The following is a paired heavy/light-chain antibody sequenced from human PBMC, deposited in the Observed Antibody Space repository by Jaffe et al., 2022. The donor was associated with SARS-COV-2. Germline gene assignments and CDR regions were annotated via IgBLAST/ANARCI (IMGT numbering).Heavy chain of an antibody. D-gene: IGHD4-17*01. V-gene: IGHV4-31*03. J-gene: IGHJ4*02. Sequence: HVQLQESGPGLVKPSQTLSLTCTVSGGSISSGVYGWNWIRQHPGKGLEWIGNISFTGNTYYNPSLKSRVTISVDASNNQFSLRLGSVTAADTAVYYCARDYGASGTGSFDSWGQGTLVTVSS. CDR1: GGSISSGVYG. CDR3: ARDYGASGTGSFDS. CDR2: ISFTGNT.
Light chain of an antibody. CDR3: QQYYSIPYT. CDR2: WAS. V-gene: IGKV4-1*01. J-gene: IGKJ2*01. CDR1: QSVLYSSNNKNC. Sequence: DIVMTQSPDSLAVSLGERATINCKSSQSVLYSSNNKNCLAWYQQKPGQPPKLLIYWASTRESGVPDRFSGSGSGTDFTLTISSLQAEDVAVYYCQQYYSIPYTFGQGTNLEIK.